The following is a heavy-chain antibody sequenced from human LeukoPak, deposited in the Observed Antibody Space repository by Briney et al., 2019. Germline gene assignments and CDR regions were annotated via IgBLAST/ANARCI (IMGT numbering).Heavy chain of an antibody. CDR3: AREPTGMNLFDV. CDR2: IYTSGST. D-gene: IGHD1-1*01. CDR1: GGSISSGSYY. Sequence: TLSLTCTVSGGSISSGSYYWSWIRQPAGKGLEWIGRIYTSGSTNYNPSLKSRVTISVDTSKNQFSLKLSSVTAADTAVYYCAREPTGMNLFDVWGQGTLVTVAS. J-gene: IGHJ4*02. V-gene: IGHV4-61*02.